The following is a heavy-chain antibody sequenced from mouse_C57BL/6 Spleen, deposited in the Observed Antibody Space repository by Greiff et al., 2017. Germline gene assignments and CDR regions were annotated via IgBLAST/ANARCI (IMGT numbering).Heavy chain of an antibody. Sequence: VKLQQPGAELVRPGSSVKLSCKASGYTFTSYWMHWVKQRPIQGLEWIGNIDPSDSETHYNQKFKDKATLTVDKSSSTAYMQLSSLTSEDSAVYYCARDGYYVFDVWGTGTTVTVSS. J-gene: IGHJ1*03. D-gene: IGHD2-3*01. V-gene: IGHV1-52*01. CDR1: GYTFTSYW. CDR3: ARDGYYVFDV. CDR2: IDPSDSET.